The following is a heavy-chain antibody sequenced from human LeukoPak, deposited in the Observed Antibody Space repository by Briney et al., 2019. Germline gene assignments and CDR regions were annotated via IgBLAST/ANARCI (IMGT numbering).Heavy chain of an antibody. D-gene: IGHD1/OR15-1a*01. CDR1: GFTFNTSA. Sequence: GGSLRLSCVASGFTFNTSAMSWVRQAPGKGLEWVSTISSSGAATYYADSVKGRFTISRENSKNTLYLQVNSPRDEDTAIYYCAKDSGMNKPFDNWGQGTLVTVSS. V-gene: IGHV3-23*01. J-gene: IGHJ4*02. CDR2: ISSSGAAT. CDR3: AKDSGMNKPFDN.